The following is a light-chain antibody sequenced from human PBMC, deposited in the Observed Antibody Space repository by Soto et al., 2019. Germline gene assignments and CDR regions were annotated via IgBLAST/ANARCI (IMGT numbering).Light chain of an antibody. CDR2: EVS. Sequence: QSALTQPASVSGSPGQSITISCTGTSSDVGGYNYVSWYQQHPGKAPKLMIYEVSNRPSGVSNRFSGSKSGNTASLTISGRQAEDEADYYRSSYTTSSPHWVFGGGTQLTVL. J-gene: IGLJ3*02. CDR3: SSYTTSSPHWV. V-gene: IGLV2-14*01. CDR1: SSDVGGYNY.